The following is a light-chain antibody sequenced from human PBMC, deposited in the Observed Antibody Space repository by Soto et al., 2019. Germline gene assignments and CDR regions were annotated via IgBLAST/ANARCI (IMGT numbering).Light chain of an antibody. V-gene: IGKV1-5*01. Sequence: EIQMTQSPSTLSASLGDRVTINCRASQSISSWLAWYQQKPGKAPKLLIYDASSLETGVPSRFSGSGSGTEFTLTINSLQPDDFATYYCQQYKSYWTFGQGTKVDIK. CDR3: QQYKSYWT. CDR2: DAS. J-gene: IGKJ1*01. CDR1: QSISSW.